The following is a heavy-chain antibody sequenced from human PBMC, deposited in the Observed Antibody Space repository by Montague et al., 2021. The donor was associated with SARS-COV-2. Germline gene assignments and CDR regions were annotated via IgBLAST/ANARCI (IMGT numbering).Heavy chain of an antibody. CDR2: IWNDGSDK. CDR3: AKDGQRQLLSFFDA. Sequence: SLRLSCAASGFSFSRYGMNWVRQAPGKGLEWVALIWNDGSDKCYADSVKGRFTISRDNSKNMLFLHMNSLRAEDTATYYCAKDGQRQLLSFFDAWGQGALITVSS. CDR1: GFSFSRYG. D-gene: IGHD3-16*02. V-gene: IGHV3-33*06. J-gene: IGHJ4*02.